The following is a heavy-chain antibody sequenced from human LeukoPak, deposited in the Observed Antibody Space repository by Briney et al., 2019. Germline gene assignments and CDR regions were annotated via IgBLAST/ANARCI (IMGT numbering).Heavy chain of an antibody. V-gene: IGHV3-30*02. D-gene: IGHD3-10*01. J-gene: IGHJ4*02. CDR1: GSTFSSYG. Sequence: AGSLRLSCAASGSTFSSYGMHWVRQAPGKGLEWVSFIRYDGSKKYYADSMKGRFTVSRDNSKNTLYLQMNSLRAEDTAVYYCAKATGRGSGSYFTYWGQGTLVTVSS. CDR3: AKATGRGSGSYFTY. CDR2: IRYDGSKK.